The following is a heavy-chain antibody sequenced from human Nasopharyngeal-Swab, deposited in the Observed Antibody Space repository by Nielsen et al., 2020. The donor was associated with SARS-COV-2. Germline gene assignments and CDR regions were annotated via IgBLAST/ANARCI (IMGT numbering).Heavy chain of an antibody. D-gene: IGHD1-26*01. CDR1: GYIFTSYW. J-gene: IGHJ4*02. V-gene: IGHV5-51*01. CDR3: VRRAFSASYFYFDY. CDR2: IYPADSDS. Sequence: GGSLRLSCKGSGYIFTSYWIGWVRQMPGKGLEWMGIIYPADSDSRYSLSFQGQVSISVDKSISTAYLQWNTLKASDTAIYYCVRRAFSASYFYFDYWGPGTLFTVSS.